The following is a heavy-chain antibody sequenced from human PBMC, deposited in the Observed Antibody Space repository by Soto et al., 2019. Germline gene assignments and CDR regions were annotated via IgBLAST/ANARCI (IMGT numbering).Heavy chain of an antibody. CDR3: ARGSGFIAARRPFDY. CDR2: IYHSGST. Sequence: SETLSLTCAVSGGSISSGGYSWSWIRQPPGKGLEWIGYIYHSGSTYYNPSLKSRVTISVDRSKNQFSLKLSSVTAADTAVYYCARGSGFIAARRPFDYWGQGTLVTVSS. V-gene: IGHV4-30-2*01. J-gene: IGHJ4*02. D-gene: IGHD6-6*01. CDR1: GGSISSGGYS.